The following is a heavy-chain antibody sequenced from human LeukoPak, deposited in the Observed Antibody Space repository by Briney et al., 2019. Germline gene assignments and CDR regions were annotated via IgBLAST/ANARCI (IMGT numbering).Heavy chain of an antibody. J-gene: IGHJ5*02. CDR1: GGTLSSYA. CDR2: IIPIFGTA. V-gene: IGHV1-69*13. Sequence: ASVKVSCKASGGTLSSYAISWVRQAPGQGLEWMGGIIPIFGTANYAQKFQGRVTITADESTSTAYMELSSLRSEDTAVYYCARDGSTSCRGCFDPWGQGTLVTVSS. CDR3: ARDGSTSCRGCFDP. D-gene: IGHD2-2*01.